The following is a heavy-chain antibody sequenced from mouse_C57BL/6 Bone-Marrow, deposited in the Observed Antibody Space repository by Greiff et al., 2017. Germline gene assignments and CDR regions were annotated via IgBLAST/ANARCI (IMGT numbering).Heavy chain of an antibody. D-gene: IGHD2-10*01. CDR1: GYTFTSYW. CDR2: IDPSDSET. CDR3: AIGTYYEAMDY. Sequence: QVQLQQPGAELVRPGSSVKLSCKASGYTFTSYWMHWVKQRPIQGLEWIGNIDPSDSETHYNQKFKDKATLTVDKSSSTAYMQLSSLTSEDSAVYYCAIGTYYEAMDYWGQGTSVTVSS. V-gene: IGHV1-52*01. J-gene: IGHJ4*01.